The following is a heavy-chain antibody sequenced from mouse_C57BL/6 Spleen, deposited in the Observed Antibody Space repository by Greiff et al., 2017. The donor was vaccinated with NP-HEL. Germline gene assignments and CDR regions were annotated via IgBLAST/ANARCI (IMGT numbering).Heavy chain of an antibody. V-gene: IGHV1-82*01. Sequence: QVQLQQSGPELVKPGASVKISCKASGYAFSSSWMNWVKQRPGKGLGWFGRINPGDGDPNYNGKFKGKATLTADKSSSTAYMQLSSLTSEDSAVYFCARSGDGSFAYWGQGTLVTVSA. J-gene: IGHJ3*01. D-gene: IGHD2-3*01. CDR2: INPGDGDP. CDR3: ARSGDGSFAY. CDR1: GYAFSSSW.